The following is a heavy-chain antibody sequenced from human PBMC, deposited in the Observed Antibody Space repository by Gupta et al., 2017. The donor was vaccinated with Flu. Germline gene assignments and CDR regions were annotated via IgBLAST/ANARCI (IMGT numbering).Heavy chain of an antibody. D-gene: IGHD5-12*01. CDR3: AKPARDGYNYLHRALYPLDV. V-gene: IGHV3-23*01. CDR1: GSLFSYFG. J-gene: IGHJ6*02. CDR2: IRANGGNK. Sequence: EEQVLESGGRLVQPGGSLRLSCEASGSLFSYFGLNWVRQAPGKGLEWGSGIRANGGNKYYPDSGKSRFIISRDNSRNTLYLQMNSLRAEDTAVYYCAKPARDGYNYLHRALYPLDVWGQGTTVTVSS.